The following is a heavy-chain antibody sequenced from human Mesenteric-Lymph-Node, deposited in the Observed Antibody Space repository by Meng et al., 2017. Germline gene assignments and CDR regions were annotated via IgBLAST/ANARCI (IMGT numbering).Heavy chain of an antibody. V-gene: IGHV3-7*01. CDR1: GFTFSDYW. Sequence: GESLKISCAASGFTFSDYWMSGVRQAPGKGLEWVADIKTDGSEASYVDSVKGRFTISRDNAKNSLYLQMTSLRAEDTDVYYCARDRAAAGTDAFDIWGQGTMVTVSS. D-gene: IGHD6-13*01. CDR3: ARDRAAAGTDAFDI. J-gene: IGHJ3*02. CDR2: IKTDGSEA.